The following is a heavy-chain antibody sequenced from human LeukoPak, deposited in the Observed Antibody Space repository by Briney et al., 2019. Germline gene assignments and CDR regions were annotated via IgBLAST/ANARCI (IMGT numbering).Heavy chain of an antibody. CDR3: ARESHCYGSGSYYFFDY. CDR2: IIPILGIA. CDR1: GGTFSSYA. V-gene: IGHV1-69*04. D-gene: IGHD3-10*01. J-gene: IGHJ4*02. Sequence: SVKVSCKASGGTFSSYAISWVRQAPGQGLEWMGRIIPILGIANYAQKFQGRVTITADKSTSTAYMELSSLRSEDTAVYYCARESHCYGSGSYYFFDYWGQGTLVTVSS.